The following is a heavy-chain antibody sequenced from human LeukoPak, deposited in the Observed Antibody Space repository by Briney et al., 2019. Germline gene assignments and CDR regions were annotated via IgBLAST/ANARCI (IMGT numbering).Heavy chain of an antibody. V-gene: IGHV4-39*01. Sequence: SETLSLTCIVSGGSISSSTYYWGWIRQPPGKGLEWIGTVYYSGNTYYNPSLKSRVTISVDTSKNQFSLKLSSVTAADTALYSCARHYLGGNYPDYFNHWGQGTLVTVSS. CDR3: ARHYLGGNYPDYFNH. D-gene: IGHD1-26*01. J-gene: IGHJ4*02. CDR1: GGSISSSTYY. CDR2: VYYSGNT.